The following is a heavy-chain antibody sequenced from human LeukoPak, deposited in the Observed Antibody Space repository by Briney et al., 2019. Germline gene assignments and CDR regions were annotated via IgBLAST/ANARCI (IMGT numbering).Heavy chain of an antibody. J-gene: IGHJ6*03. CDR2: ISGDGGRT. CDR3: AKDLFIARGYFYYMDV. CDR1: GFTFDDYA. Sequence: PGGSLRLSCAASGFTFDDYAMHWVRQPPGKGLEWVSLISGDGGRTYYADSVKGRFTVSRDNSKNTLYLQMTSLGTEDTALYYCAKDLFIARGYFYYMDVWGKGTTVTVSS. D-gene: IGHD2-15*01. V-gene: IGHV3-43*02.